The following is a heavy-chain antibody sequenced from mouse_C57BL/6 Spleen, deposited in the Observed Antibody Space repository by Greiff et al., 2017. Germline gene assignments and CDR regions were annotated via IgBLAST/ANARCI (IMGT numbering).Heavy chain of an antibody. D-gene: IGHD2-4*01. V-gene: IGHV5-6*01. CDR1: GFTFSSYG. CDR3: ARHPMDDYDEAMDY. J-gene: IGHJ4*01. CDR2: ISSGGSYT. Sequence: EVQVVESGGDLVKPGGSLKLSCAASGFTFSSYGMSWVRQTPDKRLEWVATISSGGSYTYYPDSVKGRFTISRDNAKNTLYLQMSSLKSEDTAMYYCARHPMDDYDEAMDYWGQGTSVTVSS.